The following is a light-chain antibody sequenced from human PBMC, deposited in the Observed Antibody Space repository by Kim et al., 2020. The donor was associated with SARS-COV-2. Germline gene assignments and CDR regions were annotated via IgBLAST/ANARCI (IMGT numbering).Light chain of an antibody. J-gene: IGKJ5*01. Sequence: GERATPSCRASQSVTSNYVAWYQKKPGQAPRLIMYGAGRRATGIPGMCSGRGAGKDSTLTSSRLEDEDVAEYYWQQDGRLITFGQGTRLEIK. V-gene: IGKV3-20*01. CDR1: QSVTSNY. CDR3: QQDGRLIT. CDR2: GAG.